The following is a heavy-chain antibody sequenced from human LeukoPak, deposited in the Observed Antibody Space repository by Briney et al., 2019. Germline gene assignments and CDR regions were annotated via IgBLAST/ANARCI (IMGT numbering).Heavy chain of an antibody. CDR1: GFTFSNYA. CDR3: AKHQGAFQSFDWAADAFDV. J-gene: IGHJ3*01. D-gene: IGHD3-9*01. CDR2: TNGGIVRP. V-gene: IGHV3-23*01. Sequence: GGSLRLSCAASGFTFSNYAMSWVRQAPGQGLEWVAGTNGGIVRPQYADSVKGRFTVYRDNSKDTLYLEMNSLRAEDTAIYHCAKHQGAFQSFDWAADAFDVWGQGTVVSVSS.